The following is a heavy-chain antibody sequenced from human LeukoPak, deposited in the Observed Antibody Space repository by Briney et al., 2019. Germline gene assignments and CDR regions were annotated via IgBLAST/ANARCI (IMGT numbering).Heavy chain of an antibody. CDR3: AKAQPLHRSGPFDH. V-gene: IGHV3-23*01. D-gene: IGHD3-10*01. J-gene: IGHJ4*02. CDR1: GFTFSSYA. Sequence: PGGSLRLSCVASGFTFSSYAMSWVRQAPGKGLEWVSTIGGTGGTTYYADSVKGRFTISRDNSKNTLYLQMNSLRAEDTAVYYCAKAQPLHRSGPFDHWGQGTLVTVSS. CDR2: IGGTGGTT.